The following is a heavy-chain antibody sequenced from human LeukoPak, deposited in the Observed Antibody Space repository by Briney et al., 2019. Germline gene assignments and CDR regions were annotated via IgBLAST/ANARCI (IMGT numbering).Heavy chain of an antibody. V-gene: IGHV1-18*01. CDR2: ISAYNGNT. CDR3: ARDRITMVRGVDAFDI. J-gene: IGHJ3*02. Sequence: ASVKVSCTASGYTFTSYDINWVRQAPGQGLEWMGWISAYNGNTNNAQTLQGRVTMTTDTSTSTAYMELRSLRSDDTAVYYCARDRITMVRGVDAFDIWGQGTMVTVSS. D-gene: IGHD3-10*01. CDR1: GYTFTSYD.